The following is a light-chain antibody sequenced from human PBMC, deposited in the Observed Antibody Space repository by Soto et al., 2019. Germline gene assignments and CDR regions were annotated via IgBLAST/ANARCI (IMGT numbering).Light chain of an antibody. V-gene: IGKV3D-15*01. CDR2: GAS. J-gene: IGKJ1*01. CDR3: QQYNNWPPT. Sequence: EIVMTQSPATLSVSPGERATLSCRASQSVSGNLAWYQQKHGQAPRLLIYGASTRATGIPARFSGSGSGTDFTLTISSLQSEDFAVYYCQQYNNWPPTFGQGTKVEIK. CDR1: QSVSGN.